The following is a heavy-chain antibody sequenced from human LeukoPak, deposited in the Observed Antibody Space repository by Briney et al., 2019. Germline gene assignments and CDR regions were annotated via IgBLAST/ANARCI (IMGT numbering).Heavy chain of an antibody. CDR1: GFTFGDSI. V-gene: IGHV3-73*01. J-gene: IGHJ3*02. Sequence: GESLGLSCATSGFTFGDSIMNWVRQASGKGLEWLGRIGTKSNIYATDYAASLKGRFTISRDDSKNTAYLQMNSLKTEDTAVYYCTRLAAFNAFDIWGQGTKVTVSS. D-gene: IGHD6-25*01. CDR3: TRLAAFNAFDI. CDR2: IGTKSNIYAT.